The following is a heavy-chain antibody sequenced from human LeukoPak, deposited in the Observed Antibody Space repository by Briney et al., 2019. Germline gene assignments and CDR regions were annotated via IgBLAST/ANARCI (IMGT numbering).Heavy chain of an antibody. V-gene: IGHV3-23*01. CDR1: GFTFSSYA. CDR3: AKSAEQAVAGPVGDFDY. J-gene: IGHJ4*02. D-gene: IGHD6-19*01. CDR2: ISGSGGST. Sequence: GGSLRLSCAASGFTFSSYAMSWVRQAPGKGLEWVSAISGSGGSTYYADSVKGRFTISRDNSKNTLYLQMNSLRAEDTAVYYCAKSAEQAVAGPVGDFDYWGQGTLVTVSS.